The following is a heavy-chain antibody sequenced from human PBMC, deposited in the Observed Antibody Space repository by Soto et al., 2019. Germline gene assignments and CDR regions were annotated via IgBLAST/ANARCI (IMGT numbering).Heavy chain of an antibody. J-gene: IGHJ4*02. D-gene: IGHD1-26*01. V-gene: IGHV3-23*01. CDR3: AKDQYSGSYLLAY. Sequence: GGSLRLSCAASGLTFSSYAISWVRQSPGKGLEWVSAITGSGGSTYHADSVKGRFTNSRDNSKNTLYLKMNSLRAVDTAVYYCAKDQYSGSYLLAYWGQGTLVTVSS. CDR1: GLTFSSYA. CDR2: ITGSGGST.